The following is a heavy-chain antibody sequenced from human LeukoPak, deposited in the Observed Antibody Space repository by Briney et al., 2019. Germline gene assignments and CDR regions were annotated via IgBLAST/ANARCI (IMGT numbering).Heavy chain of an antibody. CDR2: IIPILGIA. Sequence: AASVQVSCKASGGTFSSYTISWVRQAPGQGLEWMGRIIPILGIANYAQKFQGRVTLTADKSTSTAYMEPNSLRSEETAVYYCARHDETGYSSSWYEYWGQGTLVTVSS. CDR1: GGTFSSYT. J-gene: IGHJ4*02. D-gene: IGHD6-13*01. V-gene: IGHV1-69*02. CDR3: ARHDETGYSSSWYEY.